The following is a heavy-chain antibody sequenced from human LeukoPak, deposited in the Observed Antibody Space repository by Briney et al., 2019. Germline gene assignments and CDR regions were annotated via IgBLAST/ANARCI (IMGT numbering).Heavy chain of an antibody. CDR1: GGTFSSYA. CDR3: ARDSCSSTSCRKKFDD. V-gene: IGHV1-69*05. CDR2: IIPIFGTA. Sequence: GASVKVSCKASGGTFSSYAISWVRQAPGQGLEWMGGIIPIFGTANYAQKFQGRVTITTDESTSTAYMELSSLRSEDTAVYYCARDSCSSTSCRKKFDDWGQGTLVTVSS. D-gene: IGHD2-2*01. J-gene: IGHJ4*02.